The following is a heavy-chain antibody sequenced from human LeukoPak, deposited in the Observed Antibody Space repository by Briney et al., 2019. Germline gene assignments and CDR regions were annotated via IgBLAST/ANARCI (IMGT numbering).Heavy chain of an antibody. J-gene: IGHJ6*02. V-gene: IGHV1-69*06. CDR2: IIPIFGTA. CDR1: GGTFSSYA. D-gene: IGHD3-16*01. CDR3: ARDPGGLHYYYYGMDV. Sequence: GASVKVSCKASGGTFSSYAISWVRQAPGQGLEWMGGIIPIFGTANYAQKFQGRVTITADKSTSTAYMELSSLRSEDTAVYYCARDPGGLHYYYYGMDVWGQGTTVTVSS.